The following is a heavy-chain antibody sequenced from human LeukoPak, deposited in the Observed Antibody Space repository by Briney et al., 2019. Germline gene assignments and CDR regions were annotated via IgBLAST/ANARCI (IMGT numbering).Heavy chain of an antibody. J-gene: IGHJ4*02. Sequence: GGSLRLSCAASGFTFSDYYMSWIRQAPGKGLEWVSYIGSSGSNIYYADSVKGRFTISRDNAKNSLYLQMNSLRAEDTAVYYCAKGGESYRTGLDYWGQGTLVTVSS. CDR1: GFTFSDYY. V-gene: IGHV3-11*01. CDR2: IGSSGSNI. D-gene: IGHD1-26*01. CDR3: AKGGESYRTGLDY.